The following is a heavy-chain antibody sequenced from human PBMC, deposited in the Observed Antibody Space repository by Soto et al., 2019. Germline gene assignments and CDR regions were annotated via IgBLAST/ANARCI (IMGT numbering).Heavy chain of an antibody. CDR3: SICRVVTRPADFDF. D-gene: IGHD2-21*02. CDR2: MNPNSGNT. V-gene: IGHV1-8*01. Sequence: ASVKVSCKASGYTFTSYDINWVRQATGQGLEWMGWMNPNSGNTGYAQKFQGRVTMTRNTSISTAYMELSSLRSEDTAVYYCSICRVVTRPADFDFWGQGTLVTVSS. CDR1: GYTFTSYD. J-gene: IGHJ4*02.